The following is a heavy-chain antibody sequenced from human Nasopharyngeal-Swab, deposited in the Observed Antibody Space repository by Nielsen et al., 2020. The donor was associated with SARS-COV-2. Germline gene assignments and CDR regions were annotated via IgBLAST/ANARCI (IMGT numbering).Heavy chain of an antibody. V-gene: IGHV1-8*01. CDR2: MNPNSANT. J-gene: IGHJ3*01. D-gene: IGHD1-14*01. CDR3: AKRGAGTTGDAFDL. Sequence: ASVKVSCKASGYSFTSYDINWVRQATGQGLEWMGWMNPNSANTDCAQKFQGRVTMTRNTSISTAYMELSSLRSEDTAVYYCAKRGAGTTGDAFDLWGQGTMVTVSS. CDR1: GYSFTSYD.